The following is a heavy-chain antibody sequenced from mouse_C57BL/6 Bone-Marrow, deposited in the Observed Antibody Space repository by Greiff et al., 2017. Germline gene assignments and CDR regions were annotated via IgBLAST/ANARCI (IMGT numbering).Heavy chain of an antibody. CDR2: IDPSDSYT. V-gene: IGHV1-59*01. Sequence: VQLQQPGAELVRPGTSVKLSCKASGYTFTSYWMHWVKQRPGQGLEWIRVIDPSDSYTNYNQKFKGKATLTVDTSSSTAYMQLSSLTSEDSAVYYCAREAPYYYGSRGENRGQGTTLTVSS. CDR1: GYTFTSYW. CDR3: AREAPYYYGSRGEN. J-gene: IGHJ2*01. D-gene: IGHD1-1*01.